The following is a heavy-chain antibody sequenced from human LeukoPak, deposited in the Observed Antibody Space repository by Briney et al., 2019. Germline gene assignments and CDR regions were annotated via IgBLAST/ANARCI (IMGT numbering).Heavy chain of an antibody. J-gene: IGHJ4*02. V-gene: IGHV4-59*01. Sequence: SETLSLTCTVPGGSLSSYYWGWIRQPPGKGLEWIGYIYYGGSTNYNPSLQSRVTISVDTSKNQFSLKLSSVTAADTAVYYCARTYSSSSNDYWGQGTLVTVSS. CDR3: ARTYSSSSNDY. D-gene: IGHD6-6*01. CDR1: GGSLSSYY. CDR2: IYYGGST.